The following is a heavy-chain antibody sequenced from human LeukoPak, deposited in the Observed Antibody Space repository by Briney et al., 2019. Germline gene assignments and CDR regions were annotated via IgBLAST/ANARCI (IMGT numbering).Heavy chain of an antibody. D-gene: IGHD2-15*01. J-gene: IGHJ4*02. CDR1: GFTFSSYS. CDR3: ARGLVAATVH. V-gene: IGHV3-48*01. Sequence: PGGSLRLSCAASGFTFSSYSMNWVRQAPGKGLEWVSYISSTSSTIYYADSVKGRFTISRDNAKNSLYLQMNSLRAEDTALYYCARGLVAATVHWGQGTLVTVSS. CDR2: ISSTSSTI.